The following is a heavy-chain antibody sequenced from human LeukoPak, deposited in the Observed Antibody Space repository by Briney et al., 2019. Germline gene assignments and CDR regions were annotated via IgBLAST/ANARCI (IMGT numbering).Heavy chain of an antibody. J-gene: IGHJ3*02. CDR3: ARDIDPYDSSGYLDAFDI. Sequence: SETLSLTCTVSGGSISSYYWSWIRQPPGKGLEWIGYIYYSGSTNYNPSLKSRVTISVDTSKNQFSLKLSSVTAADTAVYYCARDIDPYDSSGYLDAFDIWGQGTMVTVSS. CDR2: IYYSGST. CDR1: GGSISSYY. D-gene: IGHD3-22*01. V-gene: IGHV4-59*01.